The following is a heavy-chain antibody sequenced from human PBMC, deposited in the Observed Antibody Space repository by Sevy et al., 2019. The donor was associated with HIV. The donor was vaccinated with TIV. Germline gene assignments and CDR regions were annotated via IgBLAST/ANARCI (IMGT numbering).Heavy chain of an antibody. CDR3: ASRGYCGGGSCYSGPNDY. D-gene: IGHD2-15*01. Sequence: GGSLRLSCAASTFTFSSYSMHWVRQAPGKGLEWVSYISSSSGTRYYEDSVKGRFTISRDNAKNSLFLQMNSLRDEDTAVYYCASRGYCGGGSCYSGPNDYWGQGTLVTVSS. J-gene: IGHJ4*02. CDR2: ISSSSGTR. V-gene: IGHV3-48*02. CDR1: TFTFSSYS.